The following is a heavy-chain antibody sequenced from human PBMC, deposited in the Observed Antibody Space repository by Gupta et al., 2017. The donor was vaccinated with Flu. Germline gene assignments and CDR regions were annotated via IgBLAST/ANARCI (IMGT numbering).Heavy chain of an antibody. CDR1: GGTFSSYA. Sequence: QVQLVQSGAEVKTPGSSVKVSCKASGGTFSSYAISWVRQAPGQGLEWMGGIIPIFGTANYAQKFQGRVTITADKSTSTAYMELSSLRSEDTAVYYCARDSYDYVWGSYRYWLSGLLDYWGQGTLVTVSS. J-gene: IGHJ4*02. CDR2: IIPIFGTA. D-gene: IGHD3-16*02. V-gene: IGHV1-69*06. CDR3: ARDSYDYVWGSYRYWLSGLLDY.